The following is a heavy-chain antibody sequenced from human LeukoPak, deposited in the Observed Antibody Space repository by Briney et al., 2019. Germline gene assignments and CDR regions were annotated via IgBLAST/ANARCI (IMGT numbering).Heavy chain of an antibody. CDR3: AKRRAPVDGSPFVY. V-gene: IGHV3-23*01. CDR2: ISGGGDTT. CDR1: GFTFSNYV. Sequence: PGGSLRLSCAAPGFTFSNYVMTWVRQAPGKGLEWVSAISGGGDTTFYADSVKGRFTISRDNSRNTLYLQMSSLRAEDTAVYYCAKRRAPVDGSPFVYWGQGSLVTVSS. J-gene: IGHJ4*02. D-gene: IGHD3-10*01.